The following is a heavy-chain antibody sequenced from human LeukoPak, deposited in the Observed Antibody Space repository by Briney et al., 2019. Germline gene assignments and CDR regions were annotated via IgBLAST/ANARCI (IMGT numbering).Heavy chain of an antibody. D-gene: IGHD5-18*01. CDR1: GFTFDAYE. Sequence: PGGSLRLSCAASGFTFDAYEINWVRQAPGKGLEWVSYISGSGRTIYYADSVKGRFTISWDNAKNSVYLQMNRLRAEDTAVYYRGGGGYGPFDSLGPGTL. J-gene: IGHJ5*01. CDR3: GGGGYGPFDS. V-gene: IGHV3-48*03. CDR2: ISGSGRTI.